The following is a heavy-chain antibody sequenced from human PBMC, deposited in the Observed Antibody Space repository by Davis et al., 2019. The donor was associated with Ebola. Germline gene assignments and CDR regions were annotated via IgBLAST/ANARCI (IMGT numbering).Heavy chain of an antibody. V-gene: IGHV3-20*01. Sequence: GESLKISCAASGFTFDAYGMSWVRQVPGKGLEWVSGVNCNGGTTGYADSVKGRFTISRDNAKNSLYLQMNSLGAEDTAFYHCARDGGVRWNYVQYFDLWGRGTLVTVSP. CDR3: ARDGGVRWNYVQYFDL. CDR1: GFTFDAYG. J-gene: IGHJ2*01. D-gene: IGHD1-7*01. CDR2: VNCNGGTT.